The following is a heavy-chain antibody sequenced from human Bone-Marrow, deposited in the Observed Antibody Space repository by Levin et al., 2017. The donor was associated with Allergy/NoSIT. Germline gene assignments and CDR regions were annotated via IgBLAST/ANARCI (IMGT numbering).Heavy chain of an antibody. CDR3: AGPRDGYNQIPSPPDY. J-gene: IGHJ4*02. CDR1: GFTFSSYA. D-gene: IGHD5-24*01. V-gene: IGHV3-30-3*01. Sequence: GESLKISCAASGFTFSSYAMHWVRQAPGKGLEWVAVISYDGSNKYYADSVKGRFTISRDNSKNTLYLQMNSLRAEDTAVYYCAGPRDGYNQIPSPPDYWGQGTLVTVSS. CDR2: ISYDGSNK.